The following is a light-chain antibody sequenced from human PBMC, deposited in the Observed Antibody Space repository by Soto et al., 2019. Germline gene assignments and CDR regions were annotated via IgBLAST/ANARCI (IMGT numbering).Light chain of an antibody. CDR1: QSVTANY. J-gene: IGKJ1*01. Sequence: EVVLTQSPGTVSLSPGERATLSCRASQSVTANYLAWYQQKPGQAPRLLIYAASSRATGIPDRFSGSGSGTDFTLSISRLEPEDFAMYYCQHYGSSGTRTFGQGTKVEIK. CDR2: AAS. V-gene: IGKV3-20*01. CDR3: QHYGSSGTRT.